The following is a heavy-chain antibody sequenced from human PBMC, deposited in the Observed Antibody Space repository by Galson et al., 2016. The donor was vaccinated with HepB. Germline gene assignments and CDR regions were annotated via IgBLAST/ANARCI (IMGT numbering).Heavy chain of an antibody. J-gene: IGHJ4*02. CDR1: GFNFNIFA. CDR2: IWYDGYYK. V-gene: IGHV3-33*01. CDR3: ARTAKLSSSGHYFDY. Sequence: SLRLSCAASGFNFNIFAMHWVRQAPGKGLEWVAVIWYDGYYKYYGDSVRGRFTISRDNSENTLYLQMDSLTTEDTAVYYCARTAKLSSSGHYFDYWGQGTLVTVSS. D-gene: IGHD1-1*01.